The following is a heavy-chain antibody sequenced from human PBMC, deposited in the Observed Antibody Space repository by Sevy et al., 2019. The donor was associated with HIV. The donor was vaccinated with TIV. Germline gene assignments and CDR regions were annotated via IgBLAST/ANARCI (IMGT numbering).Heavy chain of an antibody. V-gene: IGHV4-30-2*01. J-gene: IGHJ4*02. Sequence: SETLSLTCAVSGGSISSGGYSWSWIRQPPGQGLEWIGYIYHSGSTYYNPSLKSRVTISVDRSKNQFSLKLSSVTAADTAVYYCARGRGSSLLYYFDYWGQGTLVTVSS. CDR3: ARGRGSSLLYYFDY. D-gene: IGHD6-6*01. CDR2: IYHSGST. CDR1: GGSISSGGYS.